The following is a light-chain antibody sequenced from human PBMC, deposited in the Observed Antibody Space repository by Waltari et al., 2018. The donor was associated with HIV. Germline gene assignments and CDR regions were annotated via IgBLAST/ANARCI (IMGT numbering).Light chain of an antibody. J-gene: IGLJ1*01. CDR3: TAYKYSTRSYV. CDR1: NNDVGDYNH. V-gene: IGLV2-14*03. Sequence: QSALTQPASVSGSPGQSITISCIGSNNDVGDYNHVAWYQQHPDKAPKLLIYDVTNRPPGVSNRFSCSKSGNTASLAISGFQAEDEADYFCTAYKYSTRSYVFGTGTKVTVL. CDR2: DVT.